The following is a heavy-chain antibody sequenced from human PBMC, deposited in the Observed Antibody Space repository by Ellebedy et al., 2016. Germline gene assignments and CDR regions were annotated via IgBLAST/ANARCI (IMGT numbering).Heavy chain of an antibody. V-gene: IGHV1-46*01. CDR1: GYTFTSYY. CDR2: INPSGGST. Sequence: ASVKVFCKASGYTFTSYYMHWVRQAPGQGLEWMGIINPSGGSTSYAQKFQGRVTMTRDTSTSTVYMELSSLRSEDTAVYYCARGVGYYDSSGYNWFDPWGQGTLVTVSS. D-gene: IGHD3-22*01. CDR3: ARGVGYYDSSGYNWFDP. J-gene: IGHJ5*02.